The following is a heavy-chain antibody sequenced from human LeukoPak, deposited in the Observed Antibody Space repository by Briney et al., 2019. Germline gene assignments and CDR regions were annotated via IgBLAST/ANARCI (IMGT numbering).Heavy chain of an antibody. CDR1: GYTFTING. J-gene: IGHJ4*02. CDR2: ISAYSGNT. V-gene: IGHV1-18*01. CDR3: ARVAGGYSYGYEDY. Sequence: ASVTVSFKSSGYTFTINGISWVRQAPGQGREWMGWISAYSGNTNYAQNLQGRVTVTTDTAARTAYMELRSLRSDDTAMYYCARVAGGYSYGYEDYWGQGTLVTVSS. D-gene: IGHD5-18*01.